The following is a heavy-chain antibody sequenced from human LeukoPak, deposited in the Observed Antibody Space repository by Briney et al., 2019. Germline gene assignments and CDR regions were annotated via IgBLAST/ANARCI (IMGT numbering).Heavy chain of an antibody. D-gene: IGHD1-1*01. Sequence: GGSLRLSCAASGFTFSSYEMNWVRQAPGKGLVWVSRINSDGSSTSYADSVKGRFTISRDNAKNTLYLQMNSLRAEDTAVYYCARERKYDSNFDYWGQGTLVTVSS. V-gene: IGHV3-74*01. CDR2: INSDGSST. CDR1: GFTFSSYE. J-gene: IGHJ4*02. CDR3: ARERKYDSNFDY.